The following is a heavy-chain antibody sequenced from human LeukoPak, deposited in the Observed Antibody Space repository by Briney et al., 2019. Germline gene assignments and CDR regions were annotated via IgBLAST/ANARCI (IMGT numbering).Heavy chain of an antibody. V-gene: IGHV4-61*02. J-gene: IGHJ2*01. CDR1: GGSISSGSYY. Sequence: PSETLSLTCTVSGGSISSGSYYWSWIRQPAGKGLEWIGGIYTSGSTNYNPSLKSRVTISVDTSKNQFSLKLSSVTAADTAVYYCARDRGQWLVDWYFDLWGRGTLVTVSS. CDR3: ARDRGQWLVDWYFDL. D-gene: IGHD6-19*01. CDR2: IYTSGST.